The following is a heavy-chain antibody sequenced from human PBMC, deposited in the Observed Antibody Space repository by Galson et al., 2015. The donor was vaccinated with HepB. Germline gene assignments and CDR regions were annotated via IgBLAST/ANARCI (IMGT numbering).Heavy chain of an antibody. D-gene: IGHD3-10*01. Sequence: QSGAEVKKPGESLRISCKGSGYSFTSYWITWVRQMPGKGLEWMGRIAPGDSYTNYSPSFQGHVTISADKSISTAYLQWSSLKTSDTAMYYCARLFSESYYNPNDYWGQGTLVTVSS. J-gene: IGHJ4*02. CDR2: IAPGDSYT. CDR3: ARLFSESYYNPNDY. CDR1: GYSFTSYW. V-gene: IGHV5-10-1*01.